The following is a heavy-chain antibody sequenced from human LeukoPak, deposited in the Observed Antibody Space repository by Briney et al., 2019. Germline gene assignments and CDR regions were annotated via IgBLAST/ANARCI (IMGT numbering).Heavy chain of an antibody. CDR1: GYTFTSYG. CDR3: ARDLRIAVAGPFDY. CDR2: IGAYNGNT. J-gene: IGHJ4*02. V-gene: IGHV1-18*01. Sequence: ASVKVSCKASGYTFTSYGISWVRQAPGQGLEWMGWIGAYNGNTNYAQKLQGRVTMTTDTSTSTAYMELRSLRSDDTAVYYCARDLRIAVAGPFDYWGQGTLVTVSS. D-gene: IGHD6-19*01.